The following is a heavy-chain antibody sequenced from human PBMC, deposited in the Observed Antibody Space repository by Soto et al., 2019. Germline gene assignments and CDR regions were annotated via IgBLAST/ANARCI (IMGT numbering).Heavy chain of an antibody. V-gene: IGHV4-59*08. J-gene: IGHJ4*02. D-gene: IGHD3-3*01. CDR3: ARGGSDFWSGYYLY. CDR1: GGSISSYY. CDR2: IYYSGST. Sequence: PSETLSLTCTFSGGSISSYYWSLIRQPPGKGLEWIGYIYYSGSTNYNPSLKSRVTISVDTSKNQFSLKLSSVTAADTAVYYCARGGSDFWSGYYLYWGQGTLVTVSS.